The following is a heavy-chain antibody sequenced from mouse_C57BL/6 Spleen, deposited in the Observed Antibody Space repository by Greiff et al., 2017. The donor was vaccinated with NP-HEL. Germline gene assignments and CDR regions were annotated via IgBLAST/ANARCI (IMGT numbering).Heavy chain of an antibody. Sequence: EVMLVESEGGLVQPGSSMKLSCTASGFTFSDYYMAWVRQVPEKGLEWVANINYDGSSTYYLDSLKSRFIISRDNAKNILRLQMSSRKSEDTATYYCARGGHWYFDVWGTGTTVTVSS. CDR2: INYDGSST. CDR3: ARGGHWYFDV. J-gene: IGHJ1*03. V-gene: IGHV5-16*01. CDR1: GFTFSDYY. D-gene: IGHD3-3*01.